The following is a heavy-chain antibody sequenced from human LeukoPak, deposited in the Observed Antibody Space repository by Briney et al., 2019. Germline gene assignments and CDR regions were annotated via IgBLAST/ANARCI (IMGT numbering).Heavy chain of an antibody. D-gene: IGHD3-3*01. CDR1: GGTFSSYA. J-gene: IGHJ4*02. V-gene: IGHV1-69*05. CDR2: IIPIFGTA. CDR3: ATVEWDTPHAYFDY. Sequence: GASVKVSCKASGGTFSSYAISWVRQAPGQGLEWMGGIIPIFGTANYAQKFQDRVTSTTDESTSTAYMELSSLRSEDTAVYYCATVEWDTPHAYFDYWGQGTLVTGPS.